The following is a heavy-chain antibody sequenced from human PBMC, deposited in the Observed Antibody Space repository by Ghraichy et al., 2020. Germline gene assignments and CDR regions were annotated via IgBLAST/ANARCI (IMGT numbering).Heavy chain of an antibody. D-gene: IGHD6-13*01. Sequence: GGSLRLSCAASGFTFSSYWMSWVRQAPGKGLEWVANIKQDGREKYYVDSVKGRFTISRDNAKNSLYLQMNSLRAEDTAVYYCARGIVAAGTWGNFFDCWGQGTLVTFSS. CDR1: GFTFSSYW. CDR2: IKQDGREK. J-gene: IGHJ4*02. V-gene: IGHV3-7*01. CDR3: ARGIVAAGTWGNFFDC.